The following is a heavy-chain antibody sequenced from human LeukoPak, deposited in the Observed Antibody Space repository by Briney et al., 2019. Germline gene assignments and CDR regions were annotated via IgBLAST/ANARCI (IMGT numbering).Heavy chain of an antibody. Sequence: PSETLSLTCAVSGYSISSGYYWGWIRQPPGKGREGIGSIYHSGSTYYNPSLKSRVTISVDTSKNQFSLKLSSVTAADTAVYYCARPNYDSSGYAYYFDYWGQGTLVAVSS. V-gene: IGHV4-38-2*01. CDR2: IYHSGST. J-gene: IGHJ4*02. CDR1: GYSISSGYY. CDR3: ARPNYDSSGYAYYFDY. D-gene: IGHD3-22*01.